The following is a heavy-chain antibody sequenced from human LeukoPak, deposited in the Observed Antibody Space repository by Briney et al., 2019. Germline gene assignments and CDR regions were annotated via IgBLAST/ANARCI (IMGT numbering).Heavy chain of an antibody. CDR2: LYSGGNT. D-gene: IGHD1-26*01. CDR3: AGARRGATDAFDI. Sequence: GGSLRLSCAASELSVSDNYMSWVRQAPGKGLEWVSILYSGGNTYYTDSVKGRFTISRDTSKNTLYLQMNSLRAEDTAVYYCAGARRGATDAFDIWGQGTMVTVSS. CDR1: ELSVSDNY. J-gene: IGHJ3*02. V-gene: IGHV3-66*01.